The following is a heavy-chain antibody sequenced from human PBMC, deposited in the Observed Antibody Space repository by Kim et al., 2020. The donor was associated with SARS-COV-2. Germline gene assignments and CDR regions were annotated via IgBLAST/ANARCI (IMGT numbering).Heavy chain of an antibody. J-gene: IGHJ4*02. V-gene: IGHV3-30*07. CDR3: AREFDHCSGGSCYQPYFDY. Sequence: GRFTMSRDNSKNTLYLQMNSLRAEDTAVYYCAREFDHCSGGSCYQPYFDYWGQGTLVTVSS. D-gene: IGHD2-15*01.